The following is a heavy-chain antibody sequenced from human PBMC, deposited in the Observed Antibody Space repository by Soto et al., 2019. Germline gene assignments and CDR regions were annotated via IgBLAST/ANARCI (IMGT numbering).Heavy chain of an antibody. J-gene: IGHJ4*02. CDR2: IYHSGGT. V-gene: IGHV4-30-2*01. D-gene: IGHD3-22*01. CDR3: ARDSRSGYYLDY. CDR1: GDSISSGGYS. Sequence: QLQLQESGSGLVKPSQTLSLTCAVSGDSISSGGYSWNWIRQPPGKGLEWIGYIYHSGGTDYNPSLKSRVTITVDSSHNQFSLKLSSVTAADTAVYYCARDSRSGYYLDYWGQGTRVTVSS.